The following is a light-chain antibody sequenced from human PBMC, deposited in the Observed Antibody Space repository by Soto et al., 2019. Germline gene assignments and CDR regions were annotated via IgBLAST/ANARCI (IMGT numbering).Light chain of an antibody. CDR3: QHYGNSLWT. CDR2: RAS. CDR1: QSVARD. Sequence: EIVLTQSPGTLSLSPGETATLSCRASQSVARDLTWYQHKPGQAPRLLISRASTGATGIPDRFSGSGSGTDFTLTISGLEPEDFAVYYCQHYGNSLWTFGQGTRVIFK. J-gene: IGKJ1*01. V-gene: IGKV3-20*01.